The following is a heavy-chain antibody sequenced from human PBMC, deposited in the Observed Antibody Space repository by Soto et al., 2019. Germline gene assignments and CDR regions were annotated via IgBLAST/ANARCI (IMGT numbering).Heavy chain of an antibody. V-gene: IGHV4-59*01. CDR2: VSSSGST. CDR1: GGSISGDH. Sequence: SETLSLTCTVSGGSISGDHWNWIRQPPGKGLEWIAYVSSSGSTKYNPSLKSRVTISIDTTKNQFSLRLSSVTAADTAVYYCASGFYDSRGYYEAFNIWGQGTKVTVSS. CDR3: ASGFYDSRGYYEAFNI. D-gene: IGHD3-22*01. J-gene: IGHJ3*02.